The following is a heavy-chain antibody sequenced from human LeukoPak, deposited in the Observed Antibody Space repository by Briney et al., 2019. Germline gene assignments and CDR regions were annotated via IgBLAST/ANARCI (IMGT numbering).Heavy chain of an antibody. J-gene: IGHJ5*02. Sequence: ASVKVSFKASGYTFTSYYMHWVRQAPGQGLEWMGIINPSGGSTSYAPKFQGRVTMTRDTSTSTVYMELSSLRSEDTAVYYCARALYSGSYYHWFDPWGQGTLVTVSS. CDR3: ARALYSGSYYHWFDP. CDR1: GYTFTSYY. V-gene: IGHV1-46*01. CDR2: INPSGGST. D-gene: IGHD1-26*01.